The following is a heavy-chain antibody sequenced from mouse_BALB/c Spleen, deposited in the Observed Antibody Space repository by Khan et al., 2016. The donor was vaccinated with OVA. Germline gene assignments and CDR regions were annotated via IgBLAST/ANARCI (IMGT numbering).Heavy chain of an antibody. Sequence: QVQLKQSGPGLVAPSQSLSITCTVSGFSLTTYGVHWVRQPPGKGLEWLVVIWSDGSTNYNSVLKSRLSISKANSKSQVFLKMNSLQTDDTAMYYCARWFDGYSSLYAMDYWGQGTSVTVSS. D-gene: IGHD2-3*01. CDR2: IWSDGST. CDR1: GFSLTTYG. J-gene: IGHJ4*01. CDR3: ARWFDGYSSLYAMDY. V-gene: IGHV2-6*02.